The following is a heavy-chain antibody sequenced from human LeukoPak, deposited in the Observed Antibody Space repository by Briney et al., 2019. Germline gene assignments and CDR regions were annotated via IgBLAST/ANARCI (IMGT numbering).Heavy chain of an antibody. CDR2: ISSSGSTI. V-gene: IGHV3-48*03. Sequence: GGSLRLSCAASGFTFSSYEMNWVRQAPGKGLEWVSYISSSGSTIYYADSVKGRFTISRDNAKNSLYLQMNSLRAEDTAVYYCALWDNGYAFDYWGQGTLVTVSS. CDR1: GFTFSSYE. J-gene: IGHJ4*02. D-gene: IGHD5-12*01. CDR3: ALWDNGYAFDY.